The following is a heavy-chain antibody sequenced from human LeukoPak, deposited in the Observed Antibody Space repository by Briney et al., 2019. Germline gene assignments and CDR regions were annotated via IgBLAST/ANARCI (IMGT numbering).Heavy chain of an antibody. CDR1: GGSISSTNYY. J-gene: IGHJ4*02. V-gene: IGHV4-39*07. CDR2: IYYSGST. D-gene: IGHD3-22*01. Sequence: SETLSLTCTVSGGSISSTNYYWGWIRQPPGKGLEWIGNIYYSGSTNYNPSLKSRVTISVDKSKNQFSLKLSSVTAADTAVYYCARVAYDSSGYQNYWGQGTLVTVSS. CDR3: ARVAYDSSGYQNY.